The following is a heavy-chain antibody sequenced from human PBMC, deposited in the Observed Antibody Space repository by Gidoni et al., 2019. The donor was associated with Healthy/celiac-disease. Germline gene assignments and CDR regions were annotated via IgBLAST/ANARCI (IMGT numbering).Heavy chain of an antibody. CDR2: VDPEDGET. Sequence: EVQLVQSGAEVKKPGATVKISCKVSGYTFTDDYMHWVQQAPGKGLEWMGLVDPEDGETIYAEKFPGRVTITADTSTDTAYMELSSLRSEDTAVYYCAAFKYDYVWGSYRHDAFDIWGQGTMVTVSS. D-gene: IGHD3-16*02. V-gene: IGHV1-69-2*01. CDR3: AAFKYDYVWGSYRHDAFDI. CDR1: GYTFTDDY. J-gene: IGHJ3*02.